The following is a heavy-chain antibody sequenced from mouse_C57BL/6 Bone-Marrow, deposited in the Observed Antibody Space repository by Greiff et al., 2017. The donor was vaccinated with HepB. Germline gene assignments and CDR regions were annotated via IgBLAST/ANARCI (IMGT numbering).Heavy chain of an antibody. CDR1: GFTFSSYA. V-gene: IGHV5-4*01. J-gene: IGHJ4*01. CDR3: ARDYPYYAMYY. CDR2: ISDGGSYT. Sequence: EVQLQESGGGLVKPGGSLKLSCAASGFTFSSYAMSWVRQTPEKRLEWVATISDGGSYTYYPDNVKGRFTISRDNAKNNLYLQMSHLKSEDTAMYYCARDYPYYAMYYWGQGTSVTVSS.